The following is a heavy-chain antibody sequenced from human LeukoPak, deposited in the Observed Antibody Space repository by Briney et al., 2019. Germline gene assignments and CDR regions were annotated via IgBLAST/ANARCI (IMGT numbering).Heavy chain of an antibody. Sequence: PGGPLRLSCAASGFTFSSYAMSWVRQAPGKGLEWVAVISYDGSNKYYADSVKGRFTISRDNSKNTLYLQMNSLRAEDTAVYYCAKIGRGVVVPAATQRRVINWFDPWGQGTLVTVSS. CDR2: ISYDGSNK. CDR1: GFTFSSYA. CDR3: AKIGRGVVVPAATQRRVINWFDP. J-gene: IGHJ5*02. D-gene: IGHD2-2*01. V-gene: IGHV3-30*18.